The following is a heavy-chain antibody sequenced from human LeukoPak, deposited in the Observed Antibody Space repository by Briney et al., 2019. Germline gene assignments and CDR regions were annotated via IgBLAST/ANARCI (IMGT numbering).Heavy chain of an antibody. J-gene: IGHJ4*02. Sequence: PGGSLKLSCAASGFSFSGSAMHWVRQASGKGLEWVGRIRSKSNSYAPAYGASVKGRFTISRDESKNTAYLQMNSLKTEDTAVYYCTRQEEPTALIDHWGQGTLVTVSS. CDR1: GFSFSGSA. D-gene: IGHD5-18*01. V-gene: IGHV3-73*01. CDR2: IRSKSNSYAP. CDR3: TRQEEPTALIDH.